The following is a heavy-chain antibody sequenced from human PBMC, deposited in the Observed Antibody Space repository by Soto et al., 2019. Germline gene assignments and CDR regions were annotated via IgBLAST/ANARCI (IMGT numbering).Heavy chain of an antibody. J-gene: IGHJ3*02. CDR1: GGTFSSSA. D-gene: IGHD6-19*01. CDR3: ARSETAGHRGFDI. V-gene: IGHV1-69*06. CDR2: IIPTSGTA. Sequence: QVQLVQSGAEMREPGSSVKVSCKASGGTFSSSAINWLRQAPGQGTEWMGGIIPTSGTANYIEKFRGRVTITADTSTSTAYMEVRSLTSEDTAMYFCARSETAGHRGFDIWGQGTMVTVSS.